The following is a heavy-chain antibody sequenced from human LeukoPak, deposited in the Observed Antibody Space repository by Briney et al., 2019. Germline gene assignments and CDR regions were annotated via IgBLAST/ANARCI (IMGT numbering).Heavy chain of an antibody. J-gene: IGHJ4*02. Sequence: GASVKVSCKASGYTFTGYYIHWVRQAPGQGLEWMGWINPNNGGTNYARKFQGRVTMTRDTSISTAYMELNRLTSDDTAVYYCARDKYTGYETFDYWGQGIPVTVSS. CDR3: ARDKYTGYETFDY. V-gene: IGHV1-2*02. D-gene: IGHD5-12*01. CDR2: INPNNGGT. CDR1: GYTFTGYY.